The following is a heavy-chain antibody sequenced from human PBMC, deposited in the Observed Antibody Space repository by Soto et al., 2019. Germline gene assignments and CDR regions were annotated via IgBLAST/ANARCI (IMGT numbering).Heavy chain of an antibody. J-gene: IGHJ4*02. CDR1: GYTFTSYG. Sequence: QVQLVQSGAEVKKPGASVKVSCKASGYTFTSYGISWVRQAPGQGVVWMGWISAYNGNTNYAQKLQGRVTMTTDTSTSTAYMELRSLRSDDTAVYYCARVYRITMVRGELSEYWDQGTMVTVSS. D-gene: IGHD3-10*01. CDR3: ARVYRITMVRGELSEY. V-gene: IGHV1-18*01. CDR2: ISAYNGNT.